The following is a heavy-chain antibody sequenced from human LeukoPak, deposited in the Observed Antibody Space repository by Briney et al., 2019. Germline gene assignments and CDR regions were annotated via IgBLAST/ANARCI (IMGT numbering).Heavy chain of an antibody. CDR3: ARASGSDWRFDS. CDR2: VNPNSGDT. CDR1: GYTFTGYY. J-gene: IGHJ5*01. D-gene: IGHD1-26*01. Sequence: ASVKVSCKASGYTFTGYYLHWVRQAPGQGLEWMGCVNPNSGDTNYAQKFQGSVTMTRDTSISTVYMELSRLRSDDTAVYYCARASGSDWRFDSWGQGTLVTVSS. V-gene: IGHV1-2*02.